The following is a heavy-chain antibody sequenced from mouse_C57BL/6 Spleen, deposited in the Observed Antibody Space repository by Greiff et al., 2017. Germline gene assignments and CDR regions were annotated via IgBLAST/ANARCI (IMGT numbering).Heavy chain of an antibody. Sequence: DVQLQESGPVLVKPGASVKMSCKASGYTFTDYYMNWVKQSHGKSLEWIGVINPYNGGTSYNQKFKGKATLTVDKSSSTAYMELNSLTSEDSAVYYCARKGYGSSSYAMDYWGQGTSVTVSS. V-gene: IGHV1-19*01. J-gene: IGHJ4*01. D-gene: IGHD1-1*01. CDR1: GYTFTDYY. CDR3: ARKGYGSSSYAMDY. CDR2: INPYNGGT.